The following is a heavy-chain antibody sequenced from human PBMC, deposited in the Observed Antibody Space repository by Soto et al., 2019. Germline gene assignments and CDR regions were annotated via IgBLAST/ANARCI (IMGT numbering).Heavy chain of an antibody. CDR2: ISSSGSEI. V-gene: IGHV3-48*03. J-gene: IGHJ6*02. Sequence: PGGSLRLSCAASGFTFSSYEMNWVREAPGKGLEWVSYISSSGSEIYYADSVKGRFTISRNDAENSLYLQMNSLRAEDTAVYYCARGGYSGTGYHHYYYGLDVWGQGTTVTVSS. CDR3: ARGGYSGTGYHHYYYGLDV. CDR1: GFTFSSYE. D-gene: IGHD2-15*01.